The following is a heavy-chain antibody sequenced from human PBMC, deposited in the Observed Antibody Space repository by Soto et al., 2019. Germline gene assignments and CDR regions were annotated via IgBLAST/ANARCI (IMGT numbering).Heavy chain of an antibody. J-gene: IGHJ5*02. V-gene: IGHV1-3*01. CDR3: ARDRLYRSRQCWFDP. Sequence: PGASVKVSCKASGYTFTSYAMHWVRQAPGQRLEWMGWINAGNGNTKYSQKFQGRVTITRDTSASTAYMELSSLRSEDTAVYYCARDRLYRSRQCWFDPWGQGTLVTVSS. CDR1: GYTFTSYA. CDR2: INAGNGNT. D-gene: IGHD3-16*01.